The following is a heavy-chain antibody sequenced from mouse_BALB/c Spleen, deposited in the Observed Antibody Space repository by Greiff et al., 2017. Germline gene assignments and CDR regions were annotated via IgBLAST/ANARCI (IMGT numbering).Heavy chain of an antibody. Sequence: EVKLVESGAELVRPGALVKLSCKASGFNIKDYYMHWVKQRPEQGLEWIGWIDPENGNTIYDPKFQGKASITADTSSNTAYLQLSSLTSEDTAVYYCARGDYGSSYWGQGTTLTVSS. J-gene: IGHJ2*01. CDR3: ARGDYGSSY. CDR1: GFNIKDYY. CDR2: IDPENGNT. V-gene: IGHV14-1*02. D-gene: IGHD1-1*01.